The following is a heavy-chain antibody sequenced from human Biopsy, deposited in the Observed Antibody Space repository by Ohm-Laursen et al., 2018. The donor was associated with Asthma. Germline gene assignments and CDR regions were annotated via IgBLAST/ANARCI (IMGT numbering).Heavy chain of an antibody. V-gene: IGHV4-30-2*06. CDR2: IYRNGDT. D-gene: IGHD5-18*01. CDR3: ARNLPGYTYGPFED. J-gene: IGHJ4*02. CDR1: GDSIDSGDYS. Sequence: SDTLSLTCAVSGDSIDSGDYSWTWIRQSPGVGLEWIGYIYRNGDTYYNPTLKNRVTISIDRSKNQFSLKMTSVTVADTAVYFCARNLPGYTYGPFEDWGQGTLVTVPS.